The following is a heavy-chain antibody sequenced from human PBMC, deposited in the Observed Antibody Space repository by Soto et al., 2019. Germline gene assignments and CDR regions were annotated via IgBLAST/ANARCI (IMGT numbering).Heavy chain of an antibody. CDR3: ARIKFTCYYDTSGSGAFDM. V-gene: IGHV1-18*01. CDR2: ISAYSGNT. Sequence: GASVKVSCKTSAFTFNSYRFTWVRQAPGQGLEWMGWISAYSGNTNYAQKLQGRLTMTTDTSTSTAYMELRSLRSDDTAVYYCARIKFTCYYDTSGSGAFDMWGQGTMVTVSS. CDR1: AFTFNSYR. D-gene: IGHD3-22*01. J-gene: IGHJ3*02.